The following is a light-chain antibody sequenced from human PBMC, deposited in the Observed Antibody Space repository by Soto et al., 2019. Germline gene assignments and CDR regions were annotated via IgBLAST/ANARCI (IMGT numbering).Light chain of an antibody. CDR3: QQYNNWPPKHT. J-gene: IGKJ2*01. CDR2: GAS. CDR1: QSVSSN. Sequence: EIVMTYSPATVSVSPGSRVTLSCRSIQSVSSNLAWYQHKPGQAPKVLIYGASTRATGIPVRFSGSGSGTEFTLTISSLQSEDFAVYYCQQYNNWPPKHTLGQGTKVDI. V-gene: IGKV3-15*01.